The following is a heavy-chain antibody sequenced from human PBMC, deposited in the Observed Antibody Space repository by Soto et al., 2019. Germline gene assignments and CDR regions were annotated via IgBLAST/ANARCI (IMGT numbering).Heavy chain of an antibody. J-gene: IGHJ6*02. V-gene: IGHV3-74*01. D-gene: IGHD6-19*01. Sequence: EVQLVESGGGLVQPGGSLRLSCAACGFTFSRYWVHWVRQAPGKGLVWVSNIKSDGSFTNYAESVKGRFTISRDNAKTTLEQQMNSLRAEDTAVYYCVTGRSAWGGIDVWGQGNTVSVAS. CDR3: VTGRSAWGGIDV. CDR1: GFTFSRYW. CDR2: IKSDGSFT.